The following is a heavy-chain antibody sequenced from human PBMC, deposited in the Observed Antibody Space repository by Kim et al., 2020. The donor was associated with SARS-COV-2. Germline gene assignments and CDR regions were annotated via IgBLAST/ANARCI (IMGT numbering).Heavy chain of an antibody. CDR3: ARWVGRWELRSYYFDY. CDR2: IYYSGST. CDR1: GGSVSSGSYY. J-gene: IGHJ4*02. D-gene: IGHD1-26*01. V-gene: IGHV4-61*01. Sequence: SETLSLTCTVSGGSVSSGSYYWSWIRQPPGKGLEWIGYIYYSGSTNYNPSLKSRVTISVDTSKNQFSLKLSSVTAADTAVYYCARWVGRWELRSYYFDYWGQGTLVTVSP.